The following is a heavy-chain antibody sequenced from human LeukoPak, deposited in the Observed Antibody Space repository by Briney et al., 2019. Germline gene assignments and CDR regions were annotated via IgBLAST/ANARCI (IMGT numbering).Heavy chain of an antibody. Sequence: SETLSLTCTVSGGSISSSYWSWIRQPPGKTLEWIGYFYYTGSTMYNPSLKSRVFISIDTSKNQFSLNLSSVTAADSAVYYCARVADTAMVALCFDSWGQGTLVTVSS. V-gene: IGHV4-59*01. J-gene: IGHJ5*01. CDR2: FYYTGST. CDR1: GGSISSSY. CDR3: ARVADTAMVALCFDS. D-gene: IGHD5-18*01.